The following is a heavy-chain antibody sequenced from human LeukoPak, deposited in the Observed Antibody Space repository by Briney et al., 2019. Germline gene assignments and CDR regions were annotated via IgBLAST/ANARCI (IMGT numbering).Heavy chain of an antibody. V-gene: IGHV3-30*03. J-gene: IGHJ6*02. CDR3: ARDWVDYDFWSGYYYYYYGMDV. CDR2: ISYDGSHK. Sequence: GGSLRLSCAASGFTFSSDGMHWLRQAPGKGLEWVAVISYDGSHKYYADSVKGRFTISRDNSKNTLYLQMNSLRAEDTAVYYCARDWVDYDFWSGYYYYYYGMDVWGQGTTVTVSS. D-gene: IGHD3-3*01. CDR1: GFTFSSDG.